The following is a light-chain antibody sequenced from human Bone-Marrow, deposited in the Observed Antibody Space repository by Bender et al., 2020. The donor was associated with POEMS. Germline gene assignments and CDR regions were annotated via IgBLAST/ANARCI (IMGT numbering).Light chain of an antibody. CDR1: DIGSKN. J-gene: IGLJ3*02. CDR2: DDA. Sequence: SYVLTQAPSVSVAPGQTARITCGGNDIGSKNVQWYQQKAGQAPVIVMYDDADRPSGIPDRFSGSNSGNTATLTIRRVEGGDEADYYCQVWDSSDDVLFGGGTKLTVL. V-gene: IGLV3-21*02. CDR3: QVWDSSDDVL.